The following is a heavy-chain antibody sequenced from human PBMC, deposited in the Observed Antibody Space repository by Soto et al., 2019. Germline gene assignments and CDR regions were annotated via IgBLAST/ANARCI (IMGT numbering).Heavy chain of an antibody. CDR3: AKDRDRGMDV. CDR1: GFTFSSYG. J-gene: IGHJ6*02. V-gene: IGHV3-30*18. CDR2: ISYDGSNK. Sequence: QVQLVESGGGVVQPGRSLRLSCAASGFTFSSYGMHWVRQAPGKGLEWVAVISYDGSNKYYADSVKGRFTISRDNSKNTLYLQMNSLRAEDTAVYYCAKDRDRGMDVWVQGTTVTVSS.